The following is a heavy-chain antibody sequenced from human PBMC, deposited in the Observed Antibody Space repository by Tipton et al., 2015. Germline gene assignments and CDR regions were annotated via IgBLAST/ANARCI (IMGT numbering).Heavy chain of an antibody. CDR2: ISGSGFTI. D-gene: IGHD3-10*01. J-gene: IGHJ5*02. V-gene: IGHV3-11*01. Sequence: GSLRLSCAASGFTFSDYYMSWIRRAPGKGLEWVSFISGSGFTIYYADSVKGRFAISRDNAKSSLYLHMNSLRAEDTAVYYCARDVSFYYGSGSYRFDPWGQGTLVTVSS. CDR3: ARDVSFYYGSGSYRFDP. CDR1: GFTFSDYY.